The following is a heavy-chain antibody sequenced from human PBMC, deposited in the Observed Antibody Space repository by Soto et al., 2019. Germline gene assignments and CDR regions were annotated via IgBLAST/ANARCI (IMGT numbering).Heavy chain of an antibody. CDR1: GFTFGGSA. CDR2: IRSKTNSYAT. CDR3: TRQTDAVQGLVVPTDYNFDY. Sequence: EGQLVESGGGLVQPGGSLKLSCAASGFTFGGSAMHWVRQASGKGLEWVGHIRSKTNSYATAYAESVKGRFTISRDDSMNTAYLQMNSLKTEDTAFYFWTRQTDAVQGLVVPTDYNFDYWGQGTLVTVSS. V-gene: IGHV3-73*02. J-gene: IGHJ4*02. D-gene: IGHD6-19*01.